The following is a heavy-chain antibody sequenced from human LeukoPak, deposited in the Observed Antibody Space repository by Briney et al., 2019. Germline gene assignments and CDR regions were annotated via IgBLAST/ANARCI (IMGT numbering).Heavy chain of an antibody. Sequence: SETLSLTCAVYGGSFSVYYWSWIRQPPGKGLEWIGEINHSGSTNYNPSLKSRVTISVDTSKNQFSLKLSSVTAADTAVYYCARGARITIFGVVKPMDVWGQGTTVTVSS. CDR2: INHSGST. V-gene: IGHV4-34*01. CDR1: GGSFSVYY. J-gene: IGHJ6*02. CDR3: ARGARITIFGVVKPMDV. D-gene: IGHD3-3*01.